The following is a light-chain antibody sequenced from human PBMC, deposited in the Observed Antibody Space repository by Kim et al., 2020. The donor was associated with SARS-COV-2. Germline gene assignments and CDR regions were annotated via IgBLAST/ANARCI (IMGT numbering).Light chain of an antibody. Sequence: LSPGERATLSCRASQSVSSNYLVWYQQKPGQAPRLLIYGASSRATGIPDRFSGSGSGTDFTLTISRLEPEDFAVYYCQQYDTSPYTFGQGTKLEI. CDR3: QQYDTSPYT. CDR2: GAS. J-gene: IGKJ2*01. CDR1: QSVSSNY. V-gene: IGKV3-20*01.